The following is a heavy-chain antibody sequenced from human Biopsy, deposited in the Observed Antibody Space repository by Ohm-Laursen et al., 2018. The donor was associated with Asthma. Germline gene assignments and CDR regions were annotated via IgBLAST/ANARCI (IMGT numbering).Heavy chain of an antibody. CDR2: ISYDGSNK. V-gene: IGHV3-30*18. D-gene: IGHD3-3*01. J-gene: IGHJ6*02. Sequence: SLRLPCSASGFTFSSYGMYRVRQAPGKGLEWVAVISYDGSNKYYADSVKGRFTISRDNSKNTLYLQMNSLRAEDTAVYYCAKDTEGRYDFWSGLSYNYYGMDVWGQGTTVTVSS. CDR3: AKDTEGRYDFWSGLSYNYYGMDV. CDR1: GFTFSSYG.